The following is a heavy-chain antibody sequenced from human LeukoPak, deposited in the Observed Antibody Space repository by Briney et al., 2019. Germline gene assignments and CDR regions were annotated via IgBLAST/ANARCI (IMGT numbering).Heavy chain of an antibody. J-gene: IGHJ4*02. V-gene: IGHV1-58*01. D-gene: IGHD3-10*01. CDR1: GFTFTSSA. CDR2: IVVGSGNT. CDR3: AAALVSGSYTY. Sequence: GTSVKVSCKASGFTFTSSAVKWVRQARGQRLEWIGWIVVGSGNTNYAQKFQERVTITRDMSKSTAYMELRSLRSEDTAVYYCAAALVSGSYTYWGQGTLVTVSS.